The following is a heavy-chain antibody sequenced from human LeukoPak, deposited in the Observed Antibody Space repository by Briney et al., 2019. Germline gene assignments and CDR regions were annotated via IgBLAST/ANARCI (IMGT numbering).Heavy chain of an antibody. J-gene: IGHJ4*02. D-gene: IGHD4/OR15-4a*01. Sequence: GGSLRLSCAASGFTFSSYGMSWVRQAPGKGLEWVSYISSSSITIYYADSVKGRFTISRDNAKNSLYLQMSSLRAEDTAVYYCARIHGAYPFDSWGQGTLVTVSS. CDR1: GFTFSSYG. CDR3: ARIHGAYPFDS. V-gene: IGHV3-48*01. CDR2: ISSSSITI.